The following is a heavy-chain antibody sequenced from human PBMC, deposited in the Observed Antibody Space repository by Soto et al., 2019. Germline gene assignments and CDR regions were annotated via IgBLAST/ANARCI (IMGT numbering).Heavy chain of an antibody. D-gene: IGHD3-22*01. Sequence: HPGGSLRLSCAASGFTFSNYGMHWSRQAPGKGLEWVAIISYDGSNEYYADSVKGRFTISRDNSKNTLYLQMNSLRAEDTSVYYCAKDFNYYDSSGYWPDYWGQGTLVTVSS. CDR1: GFTFSNYG. CDR3: AKDFNYYDSSGYWPDY. J-gene: IGHJ4*02. V-gene: IGHV3-30*18. CDR2: ISYDGSNE.